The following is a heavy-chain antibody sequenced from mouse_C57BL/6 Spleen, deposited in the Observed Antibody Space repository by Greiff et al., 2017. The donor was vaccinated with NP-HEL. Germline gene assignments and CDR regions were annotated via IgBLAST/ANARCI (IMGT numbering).Heavy chain of an antibody. J-gene: IGHJ2*01. CDR2: INPNNGGT. V-gene: IGHV1-26*01. D-gene: IGHD3-2*02. CDR1: GYTFTDYY. Sequence: VQLQQSGPELVKPGASVKISCKASGYTFTDYYMNWVKQSHGKSLEWIGDINPNNGGTSYNQKFKGKATLTVDKSSSTAYMELRSLTSEDSAVYYCARDSSGYVGVYFDYWGQGTTLTVSS. CDR3: ARDSSGYVGVYFDY.